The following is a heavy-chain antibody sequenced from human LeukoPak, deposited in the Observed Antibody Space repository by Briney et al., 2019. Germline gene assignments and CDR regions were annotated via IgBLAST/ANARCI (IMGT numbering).Heavy chain of an antibody. V-gene: IGHV1-18*04. D-gene: IGHD5-12*01. CDR3: ARDYGEGRVATIPLAY. Sequence: ASVKVSCKASGYTFTNYGITWVRQAPGQGLEWVAWISGYNGKTNYAQNLQGRVTTTTDTSTSTAYMDLRSLRSDDTAVYYCARDYGEGRVATIPLAYWGQGTLVTVSS. J-gene: IGHJ4*02. CDR1: GYTFTNYG. CDR2: ISGYNGKT.